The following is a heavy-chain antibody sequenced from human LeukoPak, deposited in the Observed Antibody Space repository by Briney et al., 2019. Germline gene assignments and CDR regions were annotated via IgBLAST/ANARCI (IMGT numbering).Heavy chain of an antibody. D-gene: IGHD5-24*01. CDR3: ARGRGGYNVPFDY. CDR2: INHSGST. J-gene: IGHJ4*02. V-gene: IGHV4-34*01. CDR1: GGSFSGYY. Sequence: SETLSLTCAVYGGSFSGYYWSWIRQPPGKRLEWIGEINHSGSTNYNPSLKSRVTISVDTSKNQFSLKLSSVTAADTAVYYCARGRGGYNVPFDYWGQGTLVTVSS.